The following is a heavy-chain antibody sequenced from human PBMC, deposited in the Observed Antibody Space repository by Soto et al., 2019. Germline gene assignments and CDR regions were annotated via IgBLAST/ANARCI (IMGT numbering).Heavy chain of an antibody. V-gene: IGHV3-73*01. CDR3: TRQPDPLRYFDWLSDDAFDI. CDR1: GFTFSGSA. Sequence: GGSLRLSCAASGFTFSGSAIHWVRQASGKGLEWVGRIRSKANSYATAYAASVKGRFTISRDDSKNTAYLQMNSLKTEDTAVYYCTRQPDPLRYFDWLSDDAFDIWGQGTMVTVSS. J-gene: IGHJ3*02. D-gene: IGHD3-9*01. CDR2: IRSKANSYAT.